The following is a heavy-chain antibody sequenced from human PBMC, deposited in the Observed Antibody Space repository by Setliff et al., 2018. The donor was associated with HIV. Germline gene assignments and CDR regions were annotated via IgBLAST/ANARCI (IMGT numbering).Heavy chain of an antibody. Sequence: SETLSLTCSVSGVSIVSGGFYYSWIRQHPGKGLEWLGTVYYTGKTYYNPSLQSRLTMSADTSKNQLYLKLSSVTAADTAVYYCARELRSNYFDYWGQGTLVTVSS. CDR3: ARELRSNYFDY. CDR2: VYYTGKT. CDR1: GVSIVSGGFY. D-gene: IGHD5-12*01. V-gene: IGHV4-31*03. J-gene: IGHJ4*02.